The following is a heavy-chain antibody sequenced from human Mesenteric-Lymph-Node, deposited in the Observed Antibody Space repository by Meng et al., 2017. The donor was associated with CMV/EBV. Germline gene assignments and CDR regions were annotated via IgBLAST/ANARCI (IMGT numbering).Heavy chain of an antibody. J-gene: IGHJ4*02. CDR2: MSWDGATI. V-gene: IGHV3-43D*03. D-gene: IGHD1-26*01. Sequence: GGSLRLSCAASGFNIDDYAMHWVRQPPGKSLEWVSLMSWDGATIYYVDSVKGRFTISRDNSKNSLYLQMNSLRPEDTAVYYCAKGYSGNYYAFDYWGQGALVTVSS. CDR3: AKGYSGNYYAFDY. CDR1: GFNIDDYA.